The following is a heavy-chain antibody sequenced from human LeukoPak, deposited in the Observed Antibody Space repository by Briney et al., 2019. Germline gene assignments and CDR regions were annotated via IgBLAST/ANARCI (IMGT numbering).Heavy chain of an antibody. J-gene: IGHJ4*02. CDR2: INPNSGGT. CDR3: AREITAFDY. V-gene: IGHV1-2*02. Sequence: GASVTVSCKASGYSFTDKYMHWVRQAPGQGLEWMGWINPNSGGTNYAQKFQGRVTMTTDTSMSTAYMELSRLTSDDTAVYYCAREITAFDYWGQGTLVTVSS. CDR1: GYSFTDKY. D-gene: IGHD5-18*01.